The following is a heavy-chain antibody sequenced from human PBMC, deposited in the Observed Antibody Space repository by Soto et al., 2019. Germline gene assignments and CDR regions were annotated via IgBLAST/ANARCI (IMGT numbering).Heavy chain of an antibody. Sequence: SETLSLTCTVSGGSISSGDYYWTWVRQPPGKGLEWIGYIYYDGNSQHNPSLKSRVTMSIDTSKNQFSLNLSSVTAADTAVYYCARDRRWLPRGPNNWLDLWGQGTQVTVSS. D-gene: IGHD5-12*01. CDR3: ARDRRWLPRGPNNWLDL. CDR2: IYYDGNS. CDR1: GGSISSGDYY. V-gene: IGHV4-30-4*01. J-gene: IGHJ5*02.